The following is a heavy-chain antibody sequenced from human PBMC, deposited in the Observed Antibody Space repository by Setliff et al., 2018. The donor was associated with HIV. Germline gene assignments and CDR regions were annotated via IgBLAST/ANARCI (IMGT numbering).Heavy chain of an antibody. CDR2: IYYTGST. V-gene: IGHV4-30-4*08. CDR3: ARESPSSSWFYFDY. CDR1: GGSISSGDYY. Sequence: KTSETLSLTCTVSGGSISSGDYYWSWIRQPPGKGLEWIGYIYYTGSTYYNPSLKSRVTISVDTSKNQFSLKLGSVTAADTAVYYCARESPSSSWFYFDYWGQGTLVTVSS. D-gene: IGHD6-13*01. J-gene: IGHJ4*02.